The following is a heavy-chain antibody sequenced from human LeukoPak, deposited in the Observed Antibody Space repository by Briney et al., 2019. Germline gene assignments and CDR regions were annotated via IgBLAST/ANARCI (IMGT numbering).Heavy chain of an antibody. CDR2: IYYSGST. Sequence: SETLSLTCTVSGGSISSYHWSWIRQPPGKGLEWIGYIYYSGSTNYNPSLKSRVIISVDTSKNQFSLKLNSVTAADTAVYYGARHRPPYWFGGRSAFDIWGQGTMVTVSS. CDR1: GGSISSYH. V-gene: IGHV4-59*08. J-gene: IGHJ3*02. CDR3: ARHRPPYWFGGRSAFDI. D-gene: IGHD3-10*01.